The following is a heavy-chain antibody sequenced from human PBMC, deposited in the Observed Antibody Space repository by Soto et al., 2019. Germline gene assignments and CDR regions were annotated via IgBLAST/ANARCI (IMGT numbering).Heavy chain of an antibody. D-gene: IGHD1-1*01. CDR3: AKALTHTGNWNDVNLHFDY. J-gene: IGHJ4*02. CDR1: GFTYDDYA. Sequence: EVQLVESGGGLVQPGRSLRLSCAASGFTYDDYAMYWVRQAPGKGLEWVSGISWNSGSIGYAGSVKGRFTIARDNAKNSLYLQKKSLRAEDTDLYYCAKALTHTGNWNDVNLHFDYWGQGTLVTVSS. CDR2: ISWNSGSI. V-gene: IGHV3-9*01.